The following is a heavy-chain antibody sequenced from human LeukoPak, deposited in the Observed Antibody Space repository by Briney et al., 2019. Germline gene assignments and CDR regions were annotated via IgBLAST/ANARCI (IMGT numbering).Heavy chain of an antibody. CDR3: ARDLSMVRGVIHYIPYDY. J-gene: IGHJ4*02. Sequence: ASVKVSCKASGYTFTSYGISWVRQAPGQGLEWMGWISAYNGNTNYAQKLQGRVTMTTDTSTSTAYMELRSLRSDDTAVYYCARDLSMVRGVIHYIPYDYWGQGTLVTVSS. CDR2: ISAYNGNT. CDR1: GYTFTSYG. D-gene: IGHD3-10*01. V-gene: IGHV1-18*01.